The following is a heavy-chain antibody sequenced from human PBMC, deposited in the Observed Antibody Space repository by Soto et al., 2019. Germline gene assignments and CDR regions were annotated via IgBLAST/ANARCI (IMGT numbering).Heavy chain of an antibody. CDR2: ISAYNGNT. J-gene: IGHJ6*03. V-gene: IGHV1-18*01. CDR3: ARVPQLVGYFYYYMDV. Sequence: QVQLLQSGAEVKKPGASVKVSCKASGYTFTNYGITWVRQAPGQGLEWMGWISAYNGNTHYTQRLQGRVTMTPDTSTSTAYMELRGLRSDDTAVYYCARVPQLVGYFYYYMDVWGKGTTVTVSS. D-gene: IGHD6-6*01. CDR1: GYTFTNYG.